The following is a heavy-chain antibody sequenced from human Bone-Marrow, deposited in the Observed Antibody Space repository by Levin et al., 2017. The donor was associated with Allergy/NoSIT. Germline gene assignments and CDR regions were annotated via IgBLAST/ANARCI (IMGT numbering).Heavy chain of an antibody. CDR2: ISGSGGST. Sequence: LSLTCAASGFTFSSYAMSWVRQAPGKGLEWVSAISGSGGSTYYADSVKGRFTISRDNSKNTLYLQMNSLRAEDTAVYYCAKGIAVAGPIDYWGQGTLVTVSS. CDR3: AKGIAVAGPIDY. CDR1: GFTFSSYA. V-gene: IGHV3-23*01. J-gene: IGHJ4*02. D-gene: IGHD6-19*01.